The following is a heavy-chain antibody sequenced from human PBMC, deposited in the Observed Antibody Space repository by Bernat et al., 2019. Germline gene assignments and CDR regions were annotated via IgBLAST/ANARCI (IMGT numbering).Heavy chain of an antibody. J-gene: IGHJ3*02. CDR2: ISYGGSLK. Sequence: QVQLVESGGGVVQPGRSLRLSCAAFGFTFSSYAMHWVRQAPGKGLEWVAVISYGGSLKYYADSVKGRFTISRDNSKNTLYLQMNSLRAEDTAVYYCARESPSGSSGPEGAFDIWGQGTMVTVSS. D-gene: IGHD6-6*01. CDR3: ARESPSGSSGPEGAFDI. CDR1: GFTFSSYA. V-gene: IGHV3-30*03.